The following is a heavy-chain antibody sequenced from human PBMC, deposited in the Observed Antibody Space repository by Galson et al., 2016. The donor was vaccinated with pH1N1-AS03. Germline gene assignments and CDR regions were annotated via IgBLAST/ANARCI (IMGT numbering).Heavy chain of an antibody. V-gene: IGHV4-39*07. J-gene: IGHJ5*02. CDR3: ARDRRDCSGGRCSQDGWFDP. D-gene: IGHD2-15*01. CDR1: GASVSHYASY. CDR2: VSARGTT. Sequence: SETLSLTCSVSGASVSHYASYWGWIRQAPGKGLEWIATVSARGTTYHNPSLDSRLTISLDTSKNHFSLTLTSVTAADTAMYYCARDRRDCSGGRCSQDGWFDPWGQGTLVVVSS.